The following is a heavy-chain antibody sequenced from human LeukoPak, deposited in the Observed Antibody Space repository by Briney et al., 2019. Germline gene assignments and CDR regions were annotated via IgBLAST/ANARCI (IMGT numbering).Heavy chain of an antibody. CDR3: ARGLRVHCSSTSCYGWFDP. D-gene: IGHD2-2*01. V-gene: IGHV4-34*01. Sequence: KTSETLSLTCAVYGGSFSGYYWSWIRQPPGKGLEWIGEINHSGSTNYNPSLKSRVTISVDTSKNQFSLKLSSVTAADTAVYYCARGLRVHCSSTSCYGWFDPWGQGTLVTVSS. J-gene: IGHJ5*02. CDR2: INHSGST. CDR1: GGSFSGYY.